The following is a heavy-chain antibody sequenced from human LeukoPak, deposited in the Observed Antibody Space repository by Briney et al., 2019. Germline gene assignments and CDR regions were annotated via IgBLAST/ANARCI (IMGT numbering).Heavy chain of an antibody. Sequence: GGSLRLSCAASGFTFSSYWTNWARQAPGKGLEWVASINHNGNVNYYVDSVKGRFTISRDNAKNSLYLQMSNMRAEDTAVYFCARGGGLDVWGQGATVTVSS. CDR3: ARGGGLDV. CDR1: GFTFSSYW. V-gene: IGHV3-7*03. D-gene: IGHD3-16*01. J-gene: IGHJ6*02. CDR2: INHNGNVN.